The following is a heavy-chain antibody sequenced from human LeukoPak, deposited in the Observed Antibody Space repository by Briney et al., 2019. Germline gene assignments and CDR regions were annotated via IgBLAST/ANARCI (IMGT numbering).Heavy chain of an antibody. J-gene: IGHJ6*02. CDR1: GFTFTSSA. D-gene: IGHD3-3*01. CDR3: ATNHDFWSGYRDRRYYYYGMDV. CDR2: IVVGSGNT. Sequence: SVKVSCKASGFTFTSSAVQWVRQARGQRLEWIGWIVVGSGNTNYAQKFQERDTITRDMSTSTAYMELSSLRSEDTAVYYCATNHDFWSGYRDRRYYYYGMDVWGQGTTVTVSS. V-gene: IGHV1-58*01.